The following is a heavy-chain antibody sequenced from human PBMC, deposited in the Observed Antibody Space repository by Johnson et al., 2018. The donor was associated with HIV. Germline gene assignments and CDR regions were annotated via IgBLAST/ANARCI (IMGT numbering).Heavy chain of an antibody. CDR2: ISTSGDT. D-gene: IGHD3-10*01. CDR1: GFTFSSYD. V-gene: IGHV3-13*01. Sequence: VQLVESGGGLAQPGGSLRLSCAASGFTFSSYDMHWVRQATGKGLEWVSTISTSGDTYYPGSVKGRFTISIENAKNSLYLQMNSLRAGDTAVYYCARTLGFGTEDAFDIWGQGTMVTVSS. CDR3: ARTLGFGTEDAFDI. J-gene: IGHJ3*02.